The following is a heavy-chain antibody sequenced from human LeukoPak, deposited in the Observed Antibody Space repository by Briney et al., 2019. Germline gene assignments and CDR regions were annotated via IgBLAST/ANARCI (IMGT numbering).Heavy chain of an antibody. D-gene: IGHD4-17*01. CDR3: ARHIATGDYLNY. V-gene: IGHV4-39*01. Sequence: SETLSLTCTVFGGSISSSNDYWGWIRQPPGKGLERIGSIFYGGSTNYNPSLKSRVTISVDMSKNQFSLKMRSVTATDTAVYYCARHIATGDYLNYWGQGTLVTVSS. CDR1: GGSISSSNDY. CDR2: IFYGGST. J-gene: IGHJ4*02.